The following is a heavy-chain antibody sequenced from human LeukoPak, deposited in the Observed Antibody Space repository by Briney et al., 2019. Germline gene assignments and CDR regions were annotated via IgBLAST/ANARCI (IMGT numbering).Heavy chain of an antibody. CDR2: ISYDGSNK. Sequence: YPGRSLRLSCAASGFTFSSYAMHWVRQAPGKGLEWEAVISYDGSNKYYADSVKGRFTISRDNSKNTLYLQMNSLRAEDTAVYYCAREAVAVHYFDYWGQGTLVTVSS. CDR3: AREAVAVHYFDY. V-gene: IGHV3-30*04. J-gene: IGHJ4*02. D-gene: IGHD6-19*01. CDR1: GFTFSSYA.